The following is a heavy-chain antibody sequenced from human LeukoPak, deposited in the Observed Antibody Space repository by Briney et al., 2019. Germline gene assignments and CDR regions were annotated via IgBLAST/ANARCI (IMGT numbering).Heavy chain of an antibody. Sequence: GDSLKISCKTSGYIFTDYWIGWVRQLPGKGLEWMGIIYPDDSDTRYSPSFQGQVTISADKSTSAAYLQWSSLKASDTAMYYCARGAPIFYYFESWGQGTLVSVSA. CDR2: IYPDDSDT. V-gene: IGHV5-51*01. CDR1: GYIFTDYW. J-gene: IGHJ4*02. CDR3: ARGAPIFYYFES.